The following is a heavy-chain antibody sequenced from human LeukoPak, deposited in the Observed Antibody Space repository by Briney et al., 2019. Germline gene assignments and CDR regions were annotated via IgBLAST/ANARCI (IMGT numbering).Heavy chain of an antibody. J-gene: IGHJ4*02. CDR1: GFTFSSYS. D-gene: IGHD1-26*01. CDR3: ARPEHGGSYPFDY. V-gene: IGHV3-48*02. CDR2: ISSSSSTI. Sequence: PGGSLRLSCAASGFTFSSYSMNWVRQAPGKGLEWVSYISSSSSTINYADSVKGRFTISRDNAKNSLYLQMNSLRDEDTAVYYCARPEHGGSYPFDYWGQGTLVTVSS.